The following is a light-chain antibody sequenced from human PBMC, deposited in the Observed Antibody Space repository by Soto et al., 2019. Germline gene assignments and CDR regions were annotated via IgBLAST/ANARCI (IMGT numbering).Light chain of an antibody. CDR2: GAS. CDR1: QSVSSN. Sequence: EIVMTQSPATLSVSPGERATLSCRASQSVSSNLAWYQQKPGQAPRLLIYGASTRATGIPARFSGSGSGTEFTLTISSLQSEDFADYYCQQYNNWPATFGQGTKLEIK. J-gene: IGKJ2*01. CDR3: QQYNNWPAT. V-gene: IGKV3-15*01.